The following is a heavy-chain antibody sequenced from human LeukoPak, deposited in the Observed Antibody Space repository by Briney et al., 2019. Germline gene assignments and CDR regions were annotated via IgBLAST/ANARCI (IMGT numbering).Heavy chain of an antibody. CDR3: ARGGDILTRPWVYFDY. D-gene: IGHD3-9*01. Sequence: ASVKVSCKASGYTFTGYYMHWVRQAPGQGLEWMGWINPNSGGTNYAQKFQGRVTMTRDTSISTAYMELSRLRSDDTAVYYCARGGDILTRPWVYFDYWGQGTLVTVSS. V-gene: IGHV1-2*02. CDR1: GYTFTGYY. J-gene: IGHJ4*02. CDR2: INPNSGGT.